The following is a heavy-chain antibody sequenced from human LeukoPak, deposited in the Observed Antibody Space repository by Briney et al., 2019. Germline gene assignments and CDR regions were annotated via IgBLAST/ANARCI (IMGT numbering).Heavy chain of an antibody. CDR2: IYPRDSDN. Sequence: GESLKISCKGSGYSFTNYWIAWVRQMPGKGLEWMGIIYPRDSDNRYNPPFQGQVTISADKSVSAAYLQWSSLKASDTAMYYCARMLGLGEVSPYFDYWGQGSLVTVSS. CDR1: GYSFTNYW. D-gene: IGHD3-16*02. V-gene: IGHV5-51*01. CDR3: ARMLGLGEVSPYFDY. J-gene: IGHJ4*02.